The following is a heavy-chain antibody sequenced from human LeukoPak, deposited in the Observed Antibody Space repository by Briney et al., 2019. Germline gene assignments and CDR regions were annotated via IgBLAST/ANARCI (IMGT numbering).Heavy chain of an antibody. D-gene: IGHD5-18*01. J-gene: IGHJ3*02. CDR2: IYYSGST. Sequence: SGTLSLTCTVSGGSISSYYWSWIRQPPGKGLEWIGYIYYSGSTNYNPSLKSRVTISVDTSKNQFSLKLSSVTAADTAVYYCARRGTAMISDAFDIWGQGTMVTVSS. V-gene: IGHV4-59*08. CDR1: GGSISSYY. CDR3: ARRGTAMISDAFDI.